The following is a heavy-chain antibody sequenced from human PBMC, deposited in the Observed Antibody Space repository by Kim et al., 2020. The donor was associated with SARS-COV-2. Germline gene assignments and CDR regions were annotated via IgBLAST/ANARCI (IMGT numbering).Heavy chain of an antibody. CDR3: ARDEDGNSWYDY. D-gene: IGHD6-13*01. J-gene: IGHJ4*02. V-gene: IGHV4-31*03. CDR1: GASLTSGGYY. Sequence: SETLSLTCTVSGASLTSGGYYWSWIRQLPGKGLEWIGYIYYSGSAYYNPSLKSRVSISVDTSNNQFFLTLTSMTAADTAVYYCARDEDGNSWYDYWGQGSLVTVSS. CDR2: IYYSGSA.